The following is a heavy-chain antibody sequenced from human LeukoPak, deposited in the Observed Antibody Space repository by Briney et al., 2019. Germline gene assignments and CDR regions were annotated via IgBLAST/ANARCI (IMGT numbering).Heavy chain of an antibody. CDR3: AGGESSGVFSNFDY. CDR2: INWNGGST. V-gene: IGHV3-20*04. CDR1: GFTFDDYG. J-gene: IGHJ4*02. D-gene: IGHD3-22*01. Sequence: GGSLRLSCAASGFTFDDYGMSWVRQAPGKGLEWVSGINWNGGSTGYADSVKGRFTISRDNAKNSLYLQMNSLRAEDTVVYYCAGGESSGVFSNFDYWGQGTLVTVSS.